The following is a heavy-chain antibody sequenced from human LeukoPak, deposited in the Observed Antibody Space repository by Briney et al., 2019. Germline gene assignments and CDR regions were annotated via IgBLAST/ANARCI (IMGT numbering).Heavy chain of an antibody. Sequence: GGSLRLSCAASGFTFSDYIINWVRQAPGKGLEWISYISSSGGTIYYADSVKGRLTISRDNSKNTLYLQMNSLRAEDTAVYYCARPQETNPLWWRTLGDWXQGXLVTXSS. V-gene: IGHV3-48*01. J-gene: IGHJ4*02. CDR3: ARPQETNPLWWRTLGD. CDR2: ISSSGGTI. D-gene: IGHD4/OR15-4a*01. CDR1: GFTFSDYI.